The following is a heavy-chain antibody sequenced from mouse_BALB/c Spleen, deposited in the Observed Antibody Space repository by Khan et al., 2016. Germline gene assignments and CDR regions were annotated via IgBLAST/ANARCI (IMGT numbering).Heavy chain of an antibody. CDR2: IDTNTGEP. D-gene: IGHD2-4*01. V-gene: IGHV9-3*02. J-gene: IGHJ3*01. CDR3: ARWGYDYAWFAY. Sequence: QIQLVHSGPELKKPGETVKISCKASEYSFTNYGMNWVKQAPGKGLKWMGWIDTNTGEPTYAEEFKGRFAFSLETSAITAYLQINNLKNDDTATYFCARWGYDYAWFAYWGQGTLVTVSA. CDR1: EYSFTNYG.